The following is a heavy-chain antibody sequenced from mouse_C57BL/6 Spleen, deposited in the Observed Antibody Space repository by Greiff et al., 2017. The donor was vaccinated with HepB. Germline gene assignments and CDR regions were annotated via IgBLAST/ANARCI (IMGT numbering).Heavy chain of an antibody. D-gene: IGHD1-1*01. V-gene: IGHV1-82*01. CDR1: GYAFSSSW. CDR2: IYPGDGDT. J-gene: IGHJ2*01. CDR3: ARGGSSSLFDY. Sequence: VQLVESGPELVKPGASVKISCKASGYAFSSSWMNWVKQRPGKGLEWIGRIYPGDGDTNYNGKFKGKATLTADKSSSTAYMQLSSLTSEDSAVYFCARGGSSSLFDYWGQGTTLTVSS.